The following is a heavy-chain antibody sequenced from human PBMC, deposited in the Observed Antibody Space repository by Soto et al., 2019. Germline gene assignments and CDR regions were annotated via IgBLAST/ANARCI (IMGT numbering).Heavy chain of an antibody. D-gene: IGHD5-12*01. V-gene: IGHV3-30-3*01. CDR2: ISYDGSNK. Sequence: GSLRLSCAASGFTFSSYAMHWVRQAPGKGLEWVAVISYDGSNKYYADSVKGRFTISRDNSKNTLYLQMNSLRAEDTAVYYCASPPGGYDSMFTYYYYGMDVWGQGTTVTVSS. J-gene: IGHJ6*02. CDR1: GFTFSSYA. CDR3: ASPPGGYDSMFTYYYYGMDV.